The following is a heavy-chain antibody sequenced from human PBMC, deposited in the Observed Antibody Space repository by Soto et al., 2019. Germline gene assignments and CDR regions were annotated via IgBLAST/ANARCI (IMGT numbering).Heavy chain of an antibody. CDR3: ARSPDSSCYYPRRYYDRLDV. D-gene: IGHD3-22*01. V-gene: IGHV4-39*07. J-gene: IGHJ6*02. CDR2: IYYSGST. CDR1: GGSISSSSYY. Sequence: SETLSLTCTVSGGSISSSSYYWGWIRQPPGKGLEWIGSIYYSGSTYYNPSLKSRVTISVGTSKNQFSLKLSSVTAADTAVYYCARSPDSSCYYPRRYYDRLDVWGQGTTVTVS.